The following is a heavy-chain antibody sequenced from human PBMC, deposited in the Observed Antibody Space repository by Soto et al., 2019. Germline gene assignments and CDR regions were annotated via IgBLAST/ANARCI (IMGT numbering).Heavy chain of an antibody. D-gene: IGHD3-16*01. J-gene: IGHJ5*02. CDR2: ISGSGGST. V-gene: IGHV3-23*01. CDR1: GFTFSSYA. Sequence: EVQLLESGGGLVQPGGSLRLSCAASGFTFSSYAMSWVRQAPGKGLEWVSAISGSGGSTYYADSVKGRFTISRDNSKNTHYLQMDSLRAEHTAVYYCAKDGSCRRHYGGNCFDPWGQGTLGTVSS. CDR3: AKDGSCRRHYGGNCFDP.